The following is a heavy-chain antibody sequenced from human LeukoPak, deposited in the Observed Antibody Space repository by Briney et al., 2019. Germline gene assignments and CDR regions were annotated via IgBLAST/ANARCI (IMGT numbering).Heavy chain of an antibody. CDR3: ARNLGGSSWVFDY. D-gene: IGHD6-13*01. J-gene: IGHJ4*01. V-gene: IGHV4-61*01. CDR1: GASVSSGSYY. CDR2: IYYSGST. Sequence: SETLSLTCNVSGASVSSGSYYWSWIRQPPGKELEWIGYIYYSGSTNYNPSLKSRATISVDTSKNQFSLKLSSVTAADTAVYYCARNLGGSSWVFDYWGQGTLVTVSS.